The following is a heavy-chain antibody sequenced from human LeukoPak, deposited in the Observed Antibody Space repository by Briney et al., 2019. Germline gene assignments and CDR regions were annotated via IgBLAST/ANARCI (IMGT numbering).Heavy chain of an antibody. D-gene: IGHD3-9*01. CDR1: GGSISSYY. CDR2: IYYSGST. J-gene: IGHJ4*02. Sequence: PSETLSLTCTVSGGSISSYYWSWIRQPPGKGLEWIGYIYYSGSTNYNPSLKSRVTISVDTSKNQFSLKLSSVTAADTAVYYCARELASGDDILTGYFDYWGQGTLVTVSS. CDR3: ARELASGDDILTGYFDY. V-gene: IGHV4-59*01.